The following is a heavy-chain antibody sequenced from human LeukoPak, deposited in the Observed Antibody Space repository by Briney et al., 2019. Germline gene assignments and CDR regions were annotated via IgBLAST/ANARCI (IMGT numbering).Heavy chain of an antibody. J-gene: IGHJ4*02. CDR1: GFTFSSYA. Sequence: PGGSLRLSCAASGFTFSSYAMSWVRQAPGKGLEWVSAILGSGGSTYYADSVKGRFTVSRDNSKSTLYLQINSLRAEDTALYYCAKWGDYDVLTGYYVPDYWGQGTLVTVSS. CDR2: ILGSGGST. CDR3: AKWGDYDVLTGYYVPDY. D-gene: IGHD3-9*01. V-gene: IGHV3-23*01.